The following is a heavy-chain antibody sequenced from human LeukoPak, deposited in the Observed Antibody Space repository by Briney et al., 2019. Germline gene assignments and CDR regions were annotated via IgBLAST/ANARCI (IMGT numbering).Heavy chain of an antibody. J-gene: IGHJ2*01. D-gene: IGHD6-19*01. V-gene: IGHV3-21*01. CDR3: ARHIRIAVAGTCYFDL. CDR2: ISSSSSNI. Sequence: PGGSLRLSCAASGFIFITSSMKWVRQAPGKGLDWVSSISSSSSNIDYADSVRGRFIISRDNAKNSLYLQMNSLTAEDTAVYYCARHIRIAVAGTCYFDLWGRGTLVTVSS. CDR1: GFIFITSS.